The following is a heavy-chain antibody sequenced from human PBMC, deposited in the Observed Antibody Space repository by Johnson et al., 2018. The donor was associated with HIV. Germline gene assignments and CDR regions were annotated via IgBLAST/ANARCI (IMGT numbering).Heavy chain of an antibody. CDR2: ASYDGDNK. J-gene: IGHJ3*02. Sequence: QVQLVESGGGVVQPGKSLGLSCAASHFTFGAYAIHWVRLAPGKGLEWVAVASYDGDNKYYADSVNGRFTISKDNSKDTLYMEMNNLRLEDTAVYYCARGAAVSGTLVDPFDIWGRGTMVTVSS. CDR3: ARGAAVSGTLVDPFDI. V-gene: IGHV3-30-3*01. D-gene: IGHD1-26*01. CDR1: HFTFGAYA.